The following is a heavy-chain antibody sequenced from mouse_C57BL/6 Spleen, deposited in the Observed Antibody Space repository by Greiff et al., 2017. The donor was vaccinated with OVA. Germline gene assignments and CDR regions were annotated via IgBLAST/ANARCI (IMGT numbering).Heavy chain of an antibody. Sequence: DVMLVESGGDLVKPGGSLKLSCAASGFTFSSYGMSWVRQTPDKRLEWVATISSGGSYTYYPDSVKGRFTISRDNAKNTLYLQMSSLKSEDTAMYYCARYDYDGWFAYWGQGTLVTVSA. CDR2: ISSGGSYT. V-gene: IGHV5-6*02. D-gene: IGHD2-4*01. CDR1: GFTFSSYG. CDR3: ARYDYDGWFAY. J-gene: IGHJ3*01.